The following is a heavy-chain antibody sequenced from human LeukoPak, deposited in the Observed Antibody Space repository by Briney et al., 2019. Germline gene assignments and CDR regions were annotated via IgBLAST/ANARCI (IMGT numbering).Heavy chain of an antibody. V-gene: IGHV1-69*04. J-gene: IGHJ3*02. D-gene: IGHD5-12*01. Sequence: SVKVSCKASGGTFSSYAITWVRQAPGQGLEWMGRIIPILGIANYAQKFQGRVTIIADKSTSTAYMELSSLRSEDTAVYYCARDLYSGHEGNAFDIWGQGTMVAVSS. CDR1: GGTFSSYA. CDR2: IIPILGIA. CDR3: ARDLYSGHEGNAFDI.